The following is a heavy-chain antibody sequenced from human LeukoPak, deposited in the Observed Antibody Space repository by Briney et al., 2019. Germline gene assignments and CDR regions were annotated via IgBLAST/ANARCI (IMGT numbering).Heavy chain of an antibody. CDR2: ISYDGSNK. CDR1: GFTFSNYA. J-gene: IGHJ4*02. CDR3: AKDLTRYFDY. D-gene: IGHD1-1*01. Sequence: GRSLRLSCAASGFTFSNYAMHWVRQAPGKGLEWVAIISYDGSNKYYADSVKGRFTISRDNSKNTLYLQMNSLRAEDTAVYYCAKDLTRYFDYWGQGTLVTVSS. V-gene: IGHV3-30*04.